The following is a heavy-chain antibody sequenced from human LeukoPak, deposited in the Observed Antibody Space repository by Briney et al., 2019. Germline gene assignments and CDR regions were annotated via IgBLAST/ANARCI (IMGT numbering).Heavy chain of an antibody. CDR1: GFTFNIYN. J-gene: IGHJ4*02. CDR2: ITSSSTYT. Sequence: GGSLRLSCAASGFTFNIYNMNWVRQAPGKALEWVSSITSSSTYTYYADSVKGRYTISRDNAKNSLYLQMNGLRAEDTAVYYCAKAVVPVISQHYFDYWGQGTLVTVSS. V-gene: IGHV3-21*01. D-gene: IGHD3-22*01. CDR3: AKAVVPVISQHYFDY.